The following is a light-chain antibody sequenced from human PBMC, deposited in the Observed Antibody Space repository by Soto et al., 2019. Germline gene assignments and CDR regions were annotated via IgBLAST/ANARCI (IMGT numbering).Light chain of an antibody. CDR3: ASWDDSLGGDWV. CDR2: SDD. V-gene: IGLV1-44*01. J-gene: IGLJ3*02. Sequence: QSVLTQPPSASGTPGQSVTISWSGSSSNIGSNPVNWHQHLTGTAPKLLISSDDHRSSGVPDRFSGSKSGTSASLAIDGLQSEDEADYYCASWDDSLGGDWVFGGGTKLTVL. CDR1: SSNIGSNP.